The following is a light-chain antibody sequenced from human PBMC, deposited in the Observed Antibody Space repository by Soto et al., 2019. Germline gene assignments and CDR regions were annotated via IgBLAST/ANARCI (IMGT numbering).Light chain of an antibody. V-gene: IGKV3-11*01. Sequence: EIVLTQSPATLSLSPGERATLSCRASQGVSSYLAWYQQKPGQAPRLLIYDASNRATGIPAKFSGSGSGTDFTLNISSLEPDDFAVYYCQQRSNWPLTFGGGTKVEVK. CDR2: DAS. J-gene: IGKJ4*01. CDR3: QQRSNWPLT. CDR1: QGVSSY.